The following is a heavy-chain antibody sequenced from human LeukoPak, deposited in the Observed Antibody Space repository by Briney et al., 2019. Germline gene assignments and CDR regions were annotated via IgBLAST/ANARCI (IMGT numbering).Heavy chain of an antibody. V-gene: IGHV4-39*01. Sequence: SETLSLTCTVSGGSISSSSYYWGWIRQPPGKGLEWIGSIYYSGSTYYNPSLKSRVTVSVDTSKNQFSLKLSSVTAADTAVYYCARRGPLWFGGIYYYYMDDWGKGTTVTVSS. CDR3: ARRGPLWFGGIYYYYMDD. J-gene: IGHJ6*03. CDR2: IYYSGST. D-gene: IGHD3-10*01. CDR1: GGSISSSSYY.